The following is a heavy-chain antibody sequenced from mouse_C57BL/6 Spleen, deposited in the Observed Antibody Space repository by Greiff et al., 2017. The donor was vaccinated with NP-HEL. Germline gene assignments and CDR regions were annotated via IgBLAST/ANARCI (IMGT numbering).Heavy chain of an antibody. V-gene: IGHV5-6*01. J-gene: IGHJ1*03. CDR2: ISSGGSYT. CDR1: GFTFSSYG. Sequence: EVKLVESGGDLVKPGGSLKLSCAASGFTFSSYGMSWVRQTPDKRLEWVATISSGGSYTYYPDSVKGRFTISRDNAKNTLYLQMSSLKSEETAMYYCARYITTGGYWYFDVWGTGTTVTVSS. D-gene: IGHD1-1*01. CDR3: ARYITTGGYWYFDV.